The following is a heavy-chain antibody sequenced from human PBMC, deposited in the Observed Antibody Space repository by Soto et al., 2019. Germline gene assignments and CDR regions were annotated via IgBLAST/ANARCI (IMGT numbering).Heavy chain of an antibody. CDR3: ATSYDFEGMDV. D-gene: IGHD3-3*01. CDR2: IYYSGST. J-gene: IGHJ6*02. CDR1: GGSITSGGFY. V-gene: IGHV4-31*03. Sequence: PSETLSLTCTVSGGSITSGGFYWSWIRQHPGKGLEWIGYIYYSGSTYYNPSLKSRVTISVDTSKNQFSLKLSSVTAADTAVYYCATSYDFEGMDVWGQGTTVTVSS.